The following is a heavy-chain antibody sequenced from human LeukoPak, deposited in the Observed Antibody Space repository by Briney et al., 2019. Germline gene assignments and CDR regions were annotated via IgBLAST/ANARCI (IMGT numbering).Heavy chain of an antibody. CDR2: INHSGST. D-gene: IGHD2-15*01. CDR1: GGSISGYY. CDR3: AGSLGYCNGGSCLNWFDP. V-gene: IGHV4-34*01. Sequence: SETLSLTCTVSGGSISGYYWSWIRQPPGKGLEWIGEINHSGSTNYNPSLKSRVTISVDTSKNQFSLKLSSVTAADTAVYYCAGSLGYCNGGSCLNWFDPWGQGTLVTVSS. J-gene: IGHJ5*02.